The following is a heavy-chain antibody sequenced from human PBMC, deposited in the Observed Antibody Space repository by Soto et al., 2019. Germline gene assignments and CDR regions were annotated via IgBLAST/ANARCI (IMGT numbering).Heavy chain of an antibody. D-gene: IGHD1-1*01. CDR1: GFTFSSYA. V-gene: IGHV3-23*01. J-gene: IGHJ4*02. CDR2: ISGSGGSI. Sequence: GGSLRLSCAASGFTFSSYAMSWVRQAPGKGLEWVADISGSGGSIYYAESVKGRFTISKDTSKNTLYVQMNSLRAEDTAVSYCAKDGAGDPSYLTYWGQGPLVPFAS. CDR3: AKDGAGDPSYLTY.